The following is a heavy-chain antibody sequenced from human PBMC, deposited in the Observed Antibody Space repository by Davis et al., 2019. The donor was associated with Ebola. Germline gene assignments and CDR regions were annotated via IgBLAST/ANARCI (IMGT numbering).Heavy chain of an antibody. J-gene: IGHJ4*02. CDR3: ARGSH. CDR1: GGSISSRPYY. Sequence: SETLSLTCAVSGGSISSRPYYWGWIRQPPGKGLEWIGSIYYSGSTYYNPSLKSRVTISVNTSKNQFSLKLSSVTAADTAVYYCARGSHWGQGTLVTVSS. CDR2: IYYSGST. V-gene: IGHV4-39*01.